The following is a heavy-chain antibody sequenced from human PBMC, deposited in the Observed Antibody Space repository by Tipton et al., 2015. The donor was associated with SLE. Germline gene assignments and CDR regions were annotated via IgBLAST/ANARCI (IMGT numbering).Heavy chain of an antibody. D-gene: IGHD2-21*02. Sequence: TLSLTCAVYGGSFIGYYWSWIRQPPGKGLDWIGEIHPSGSAYYNPSLRSRVTMSVDTSENQFSLKLTSMTAADTAVYYCARGSGVTDFDYWGQGALVTVSS. CDR1: GGSFIGYY. V-gene: IGHV4-34*01. CDR3: ARGSGVTDFDY. CDR2: IHPSGSA. J-gene: IGHJ4*02.